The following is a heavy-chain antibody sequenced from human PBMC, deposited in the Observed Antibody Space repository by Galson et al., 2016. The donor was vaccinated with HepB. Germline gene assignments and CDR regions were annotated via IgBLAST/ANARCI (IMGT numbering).Heavy chain of an antibody. Sequence: SLRLSCAASGLTFSSYGMHWVRQAPGKGLEWVAVIQYDGSKKYYADSVKGRFTISRDNSKNILYLQMNSLRAEDTAVYFCAREIWVGESRDWFDPWGQGTLVTVSS. CDR1: GLTFSSYG. J-gene: IGHJ5*02. V-gene: IGHV3-33*01. CDR2: IQYDGSKK. D-gene: IGHD3-10*01. CDR3: AREIWVGESRDWFDP.